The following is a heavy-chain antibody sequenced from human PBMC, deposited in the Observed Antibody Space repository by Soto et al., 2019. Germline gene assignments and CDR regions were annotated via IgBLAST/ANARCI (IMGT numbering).Heavy chain of an antibody. CDR3: ARGGRQQLIPTPISYKIDY. J-gene: IGHJ4*02. CDR1: GGSFSGYY. D-gene: IGHD6-13*01. V-gene: IGHV4-34*01. Sequence: QVQLQQWGAGLLKPSETLSLTCAVYGGSFSGYYWSCIRQPPGKGLVWIGEINHSGSTNYNPSLKSRVTVAVDMSKNQFSMKLSSVTAAATAVYYCARGGRQQLIPTPISYKIDYWGQGTLVTVSS. CDR2: INHSGST.